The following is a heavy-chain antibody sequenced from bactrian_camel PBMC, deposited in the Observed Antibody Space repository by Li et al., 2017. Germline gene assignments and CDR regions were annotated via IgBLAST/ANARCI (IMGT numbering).Heavy chain of an antibody. J-gene: IGHJ4*01. CDR2: IKPGGSTT. CDR1: AFSFSRYW. Sequence: VESGGGLVQPGGSLTLSCQASAFSFSRYWMFWVCQASGKGLEWVSGIKPGGSTTYYADSVKGRFTISRDNAKNMVFLQMNSLRPEDAAMYYCAASSRSFCTMTILGKSAYDSWGQGTQVTVS. D-gene: IGHD3*01. V-gene: IGHV3S25*01. CDR3: AASSRSFCTMTILGKSAYDS.